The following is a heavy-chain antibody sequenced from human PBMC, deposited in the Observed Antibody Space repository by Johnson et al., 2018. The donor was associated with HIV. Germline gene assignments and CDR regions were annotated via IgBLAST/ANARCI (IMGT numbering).Heavy chain of an antibody. Sequence: QVQLVESGGGVVQPGGSQRLSCAASGFTFSSYGMHWVRQAPGKGLEWVSFIRYDGSDKYYADSVKGRFTISRDNSKNTLYLQMNSLRPEDTAVYYCARAGIVGDQRDAFDIWGQGTMVTVSS. CDR3: ARAGIVGDQRDAFDI. D-gene: IGHD1-26*01. V-gene: IGHV3-30*02. CDR2: IRYDGSDK. J-gene: IGHJ3*02. CDR1: GFTFSSYG.